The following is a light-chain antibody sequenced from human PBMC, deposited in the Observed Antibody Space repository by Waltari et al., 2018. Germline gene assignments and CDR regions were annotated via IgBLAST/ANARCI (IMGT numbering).Light chain of an antibody. CDR2: WAS. CDR1: QSLLFSSNNKNH. Sequence: DIVMTQSPDCLAVPLGERATINCKSNQSLLFSSNNKNHLAWYQQKTGQPPKLLIYWASTRESGVPDRFSGSSSGTDFTLTITSLQTEDVAVYYCQQYYRSPSLTFGGGTKVEIK. V-gene: IGKV4-1*01. CDR3: QQYYRSPSLT. J-gene: IGKJ4*01.